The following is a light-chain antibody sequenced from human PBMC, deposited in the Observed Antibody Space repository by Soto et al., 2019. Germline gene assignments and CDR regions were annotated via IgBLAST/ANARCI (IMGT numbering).Light chain of an antibody. V-gene: IGKV1-5*01. CDR2: DAS. CDR1: QSISSW. CDR3: QQYNSYSYT. Sequence: DVQMTQSPSTLFASVGDRVTITCRASQSISSWLAWYQQKPGKAPKLLIYDASSLESGVPSRFSGSGSGTEFTLTISSLQPDAFATYYCQQYNSYSYTFGQGTRMEIK. J-gene: IGKJ5*01.